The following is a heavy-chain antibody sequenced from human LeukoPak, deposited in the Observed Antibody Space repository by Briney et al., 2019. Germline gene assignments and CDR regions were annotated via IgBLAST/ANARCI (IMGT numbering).Heavy chain of an antibody. Sequence: GGSLRLSCAASGFTFSNYWLSWVRQAPGKGLEWVANIKQDGSEKYYVDSVKGRFTISRDNAKNSLYLQVNSLSAEDTAVYYCARDRYCSGTTCYYTFDIWGQGTMVTVSP. CDR3: ARDRYCSGTTCYYTFDI. CDR2: IKQDGSEK. J-gene: IGHJ3*02. D-gene: IGHD2-2*01. CDR1: GFTFSNYW. V-gene: IGHV3-7*01.